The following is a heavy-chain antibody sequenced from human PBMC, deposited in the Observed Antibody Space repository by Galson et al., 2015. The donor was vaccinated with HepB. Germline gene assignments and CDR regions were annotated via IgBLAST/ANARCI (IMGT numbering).Heavy chain of an antibody. D-gene: IGHD3-22*01. Sequence: SLRLSCAASGFTFSSYWMSWVRQAPGKGLEWVANINQDGSEKYYVDSVKGRFTISRDNAKNSLCLQMNSLRAEDTALYYCARDHDNGRYYQGYFEFWGQGTLVTVSS. CDR2: INQDGSEK. J-gene: IGHJ4*02. V-gene: IGHV3-7*03. CDR3: ARDHDNGRYYQGYFEF. CDR1: GFTFSSYW.